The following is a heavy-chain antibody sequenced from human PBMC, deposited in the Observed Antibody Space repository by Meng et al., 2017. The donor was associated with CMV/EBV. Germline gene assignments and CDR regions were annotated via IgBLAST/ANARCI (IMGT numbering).Heavy chain of an antibody. CDR1: GFTFSSYE. J-gene: IGHJ4*02. D-gene: IGHD4-11*01. CDR2: ISSSGSTI. V-gene: IGHV3-48*03. Sequence: GESLKISCAASGFTFSSYETNWVRQAPGKGLEWVSYISSSGSTIYYADSVKGRFTISRDNAKNSLYLQMNSLRAEDTAVYYCARGSNYRYFDYWGQGTLVTVSS. CDR3: ARGSNYRYFDY.